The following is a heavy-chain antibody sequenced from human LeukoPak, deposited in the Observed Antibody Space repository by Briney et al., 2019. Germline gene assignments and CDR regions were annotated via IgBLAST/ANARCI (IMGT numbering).Heavy chain of an antibody. J-gene: IGHJ4*02. D-gene: IGHD5-12*01. CDR1: GGSISSYY. V-gene: IGHV4-59*08. CDR3: ARQGGYDYPISYYFDY. CDR2: IYYSGST. Sequence: SETLSLTCTVSGGSISSYYWSWIRQPPGKGLEWIGYIYYSGSTNCNPSLKSRVTISVDTSKNQFSLKLSSVTAADTAVYYCARQGGYDYPISYYFDYWGQGTLVTVSS.